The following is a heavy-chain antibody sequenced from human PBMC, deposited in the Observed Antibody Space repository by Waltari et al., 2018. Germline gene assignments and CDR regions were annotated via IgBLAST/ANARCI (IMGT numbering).Heavy chain of an antibody. D-gene: IGHD4-4*01. CDR3: AKEIRNLLDY. J-gene: IGHJ4*02. Sequence: QVQLVESGGGVVQPGGSLRLSCAASGFTFSRSGMHWVRQAPGKGLEWVAFIRYDGSNKYYADSVKGRFTISRDNSKNTLYLQMNSLRAEDTAVYYCAKEIRNLLDYWGQGTLVTVSS. CDR2: IRYDGSNK. CDR1: GFTFSRSG. V-gene: IGHV3-30*02.